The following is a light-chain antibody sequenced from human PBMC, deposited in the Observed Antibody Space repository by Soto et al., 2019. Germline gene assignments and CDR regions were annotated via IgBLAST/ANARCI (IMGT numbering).Light chain of an antibody. J-gene: IGKJ2*01. Sequence: DIQMTQSPSTLSASVGDRVTITCRASQSISSWLAWYQQKPGKAPKLLIYDASSLESGVPSRFSGSGSGTEFTLTISSLQPDYFATYYCQHYNSHPTFGQGTKLEIK. CDR2: DAS. CDR1: QSISSW. CDR3: QHYNSHPT. V-gene: IGKV1-5*01.